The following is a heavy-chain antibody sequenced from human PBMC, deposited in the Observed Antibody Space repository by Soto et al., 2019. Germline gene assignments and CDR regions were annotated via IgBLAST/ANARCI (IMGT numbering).Heavy chain of an antibody. D-gene: IGHD3-3*01. CDR1: GFTVSDNY. V-gene: IGHV3-53*02. J-gene: IGHJ4*02. CDR2: IYGGGRT. Sequence: EVQLVETGGGLIQPGGSLRLSCAASGFTVSDNYMNWVRQAPGGGLEWVSVIYGGGRTFYADSVKGRFTISRDNSKNTMYLQMNSLRAEDTAVYYCAMQEWLSRPLDYWGQGTLVTVSS. CDR3: AMQEWLSRPLDY.